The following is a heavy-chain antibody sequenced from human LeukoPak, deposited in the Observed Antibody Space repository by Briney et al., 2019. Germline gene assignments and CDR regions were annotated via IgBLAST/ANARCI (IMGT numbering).Heavy chain of an antibody. Sequence: GGSLRLSCAASGFTFSSYAMSWVRQAPGKGLEWVSAISGSGGSTYFADSVKGRFTISRDNSKNTLYLQMNSLRAEDTAVYYCAKDIGLTGVFYWGQGTLVTVSS. CDR3: AKDIGLTGVFY. V-gene: IGHV3-23*01. D-gene: IGHD2-15*01. J-gene: IGHJ4*02. CDR2: ISGSGGST. CDR1: GFTFSSYA.